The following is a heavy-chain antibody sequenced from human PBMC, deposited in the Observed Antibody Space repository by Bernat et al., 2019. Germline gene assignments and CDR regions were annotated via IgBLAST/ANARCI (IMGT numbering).Heavy chain of an antibody. CDR2: ISSSGSTI. J-gene: IGHJ3*02. V-gene: IGHV3-48*03. D-gene: IGHD3-16*02. CDR3: AREATFGGVIVIREDAFDI. CDR1: GFTFSSYE. Sequence: EVQLVESGGGLVQPGGSLRLSCAASGFTFSSYEMNWVRQAPGKGLEWVSYISSSGSTIYYADSVKGRFTISRDNAKNSLYLQMNSLRAEDTAVYYCAREATFGGVIVIREDAFDIWGQGTMVTVSS.